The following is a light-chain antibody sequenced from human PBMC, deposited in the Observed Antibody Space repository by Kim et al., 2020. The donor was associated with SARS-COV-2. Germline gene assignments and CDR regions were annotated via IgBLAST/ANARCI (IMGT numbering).Light chain of an antibody. CDR2: GKN. V-gene: IGLV3-19*01. CDR1: SLRSSY. CDR3: NSRDSSGNHP. J-gene: IGLJ2*01. Sequence: SSELTQDPAVSVALGQTVRITCQGDSLRSSYASWYQQKPGQAPVLVIYGKNNRPSGIPDRFSGSSSGNTASLTITGAQAEDEADYYCNSRDSSGNHPFGGGTQLTVL.